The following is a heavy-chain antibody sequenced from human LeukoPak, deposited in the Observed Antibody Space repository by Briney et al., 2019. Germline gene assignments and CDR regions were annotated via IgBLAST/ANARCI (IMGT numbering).Heavy chain of an antibody. CDR1: GFTFSSYW. CDR3: TRSNWGIDY. Sequence: RGSLRLSCVASGFTFSSYWMHWVRQAPGQGLVWVSRITDDGSSPGYADSVKGRFTISRDNARNTLYLQMTNLRVEDMAVYYCTRSNWGIDYWGQGALVTVSS. CDR2: ITDDGSSP. D-gene: IGHD7-27*01. V-gene: IGHV3-74*01. J-gene: IGHJ4*02.